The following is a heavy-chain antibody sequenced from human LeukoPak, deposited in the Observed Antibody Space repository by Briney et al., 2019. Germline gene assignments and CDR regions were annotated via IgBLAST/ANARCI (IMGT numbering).Heavy chain of an antibody. CDR3: ARDPNSSGWYSVGDAFDV. CDR1: GGTFSSYA. J-gene: IGHJ3*01. Sequence: ASVKVSCKASGGTFSSYAISWVRQAPGQGLEWMGRIIPILGIANYAQKFQGRVTITADKSTSTAYMELSSLRSEDTAVYYCARDPNSSGWYSVGDAFDVWGQGTMVTVSS. CDR2: IIPILGIA. V-gene: IGHV1-69*04. D-gene: IGHD6-19*01.